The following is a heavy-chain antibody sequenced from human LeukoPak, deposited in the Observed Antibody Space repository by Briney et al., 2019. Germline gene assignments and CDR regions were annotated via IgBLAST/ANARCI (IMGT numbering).Heavy chain of an antibody. D-gene: IGHD2-15*01. V-gene: IGHV4-59*01. CDR3: ARDVCSGGTCYLDY. J-gene: IGHJ4*02. CDR2: NSDRGST. Sequence: SETLSLTCSVSGDSMSNYYWTWIRQPPGKALESIGYNSDRGSTYYSPSLKSRATISADTSKNQISLKLTSVTAADTAVYYCARDVCSGGTCYLDYWGRGTLVSVSS. CDR1: GDSMSNYY.